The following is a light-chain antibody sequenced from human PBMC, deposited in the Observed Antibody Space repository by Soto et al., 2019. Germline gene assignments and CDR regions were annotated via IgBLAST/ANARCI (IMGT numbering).Light chain of an antibody. CDR3: NADAGGNNFVG. V-gene: IGLV2-8*01. J-gene: IGLJ1*01. Sequence: QSALTQPPSASGSPGQSVTISCTGTSSDVGGYNYVSWYKQHPGKAPELMIYNVSKGPSGVTDRLPGSKSGNTAALTLSGRQADDVADYYCNADAGGNNFVGFGTGTKVTVL. CDR2: NVS. CDR1: SSDVGGYNY.